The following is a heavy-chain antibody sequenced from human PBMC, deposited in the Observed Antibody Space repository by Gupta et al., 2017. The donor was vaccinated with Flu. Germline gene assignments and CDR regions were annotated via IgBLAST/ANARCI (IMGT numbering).Heavy chain of an antibody. CDR2: IYYSGGT. CDR1: GGPISGSY. J-gene: IGHJ6*02. Sequence: QVQLQESGPGLVKPSETLSLTCNVSGGPISGSYWSWIRLPPGKRLEWIGYIYYSGGTKYNPSLKSRVTISVDTSNNQVSLNLNSVTAADSAFYYCARGISNAGLDDWGRGTTVTVSS. V-gene: IGHV4-59*01. CDR3: ARGISNAGLDD. D-gene: IGHD6-13*01.